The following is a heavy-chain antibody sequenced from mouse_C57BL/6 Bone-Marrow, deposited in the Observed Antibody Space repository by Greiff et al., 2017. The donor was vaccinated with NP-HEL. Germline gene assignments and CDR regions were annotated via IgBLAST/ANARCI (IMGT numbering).Heavy chain of an antibody. J-gene: IGHJ3*01. CDR1: GFTFSSYG. CDR2: ISSGGSYT. CDR3: ARHEGRTSPWFAY. Sequence: QLVESGGDLVKPGGSLKLSCAASGFTFSSYGMSWVRQTPDKRLEWVATISSGGSYTYYPDSVKGRFTISRDNAKNTLYLQMSSLKSEDTAMYYCARHEGRTSPWFAYWGQGTLVTVSA. V-gene: IGHV5-6*01.